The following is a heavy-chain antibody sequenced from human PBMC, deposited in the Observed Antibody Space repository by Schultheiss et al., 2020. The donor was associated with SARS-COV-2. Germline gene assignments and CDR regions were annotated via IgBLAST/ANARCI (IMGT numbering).Heavy chain of an antibody. CDR3: AKRGHSPQSTRWRHFDL. V-gene: IGHV3-9*01. Sequence: GGSLRLSCAASGFTFDEYVIQWVRQAPGKGLEWVSGISWNSGSIGYADSVKGRFIISRDNAKKSVYLQMNSLRPEDTALYYCAKRGHSPQSTRWRHFDLWGRGTLVTVSS. J-gene: IGHJ2*01. CDR1: GFTFDEYV. D-gene: IGHD2-2*01. CDR2: ISWNSGSI.